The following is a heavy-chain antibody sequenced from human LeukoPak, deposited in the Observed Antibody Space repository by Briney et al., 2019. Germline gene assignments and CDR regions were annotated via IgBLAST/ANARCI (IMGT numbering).Heavy chain of an antibody. CDR2: ISSSSNYI. CDR3: ARDRPRRTDFDY. CDR1: GFTFSSYS. D-gene: IGHD3/OR15-3a*01. Sequence: GGSLRLSCAASGFTFSSYSMNWVRQAPGKGLEWVSSISSSSNYIYYADSLKGRFTISRDNAKNSLYLQMNSLRAEDTAVYYCARDRPRRTDFDYWGQGTLVTVSS. V-gene: IGHV3-21*01. J-gene: IGHJ4*02.